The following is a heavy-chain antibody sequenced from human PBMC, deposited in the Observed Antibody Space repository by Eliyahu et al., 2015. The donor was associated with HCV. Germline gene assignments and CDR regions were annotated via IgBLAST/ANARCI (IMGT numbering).Heavy chain of an antibody. J-gene: IGHJ3*01. CDR2: IIPNXGDT. Sequence: QVQLVQSGAEVTXPGASVKVSCKASGYIFTAYNLHWVRRAPGQGLGWMGRIIPNXGDTNFAQMFQGRVAMTRDTSISTAYMELRNLRSNDTAVYFCARGDNYAFHVWGQGTMVTVSS. CDR1: GYIFTAYN. V-gene: IGHV1-2*06. CDR3: ARGDNYAFHV. D-gene: IGHD2-21*02.